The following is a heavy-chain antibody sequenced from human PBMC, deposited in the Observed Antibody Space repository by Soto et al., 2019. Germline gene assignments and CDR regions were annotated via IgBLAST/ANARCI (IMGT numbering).Heavy chain of an antibody. J-gene: IGHJ5*02. V-gene: IGHV1-69*12. Sequence: QVQLVQSGAEVKKPGSSVKVSCKTSGGTFGSYAISWVRQAPGQGLEWMGGIIPIFSTPNYAQKFQGRVTITADESTSTAYIELRSLRSEDTAVYYCARPIQYYFDTSAQSAWFDPWGQGTLVTVSS. D-gene: IGHD3-22*01. CDR2: IIPIFSTP. CDR1: GGTFGSYA. CDR3: ARPIQYYFDTSAQSAWFDP.